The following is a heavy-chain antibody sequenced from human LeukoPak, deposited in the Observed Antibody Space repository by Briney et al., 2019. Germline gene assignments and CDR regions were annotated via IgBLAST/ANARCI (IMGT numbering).Heavy chain of an antibody. CDR3: ARDRDYGELFDY. Sequence: GGSLRLSRAASGFTFSSYSMNWVRQAPGKGLEWVSSISSSSSYIYYADSVKGRFTISRDNAKNSLYLQMNSLRAEDTAVYYCARDRDYGELFDYWGQGTLVTVSS. V-gene: IGHV3-21*01. CDR1: GFTFSSYS. CDR2: ISSSSSYI. J-gene: IGHJ4*02. D-gene: IGHD4-17*01.